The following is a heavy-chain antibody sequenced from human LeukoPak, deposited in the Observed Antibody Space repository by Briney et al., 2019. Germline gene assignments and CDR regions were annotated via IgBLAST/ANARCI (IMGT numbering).Heavy chain of an antibody. J-gene: IGHJ4*02. CDR1: GGSISSGSYY. CDR3: ARAPDYGGYYFDY. V-gene: IGHV4-61*02. Sequence: PSETLSLTCTVSGGSISSGSYYWSWIRQPAGKGLEWIGRIYTSGSTNYNPSLKSRVTISVDTSKNQFSLKLSSVTAADTAVYYCARAPDYGGYYFDYWGQGTLVTVSS. D-gene: IGHD4-23*01. CDR2: IYTSGST.